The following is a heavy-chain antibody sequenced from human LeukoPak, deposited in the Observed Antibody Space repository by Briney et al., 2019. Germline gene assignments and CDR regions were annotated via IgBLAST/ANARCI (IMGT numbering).Heavy chain of an antibody. Sequence: ASVKVSCKASGGTFSSYAISWVRQAPGQGLEWMGRIIPIFGTANYAQKFQGRVTITTDESTSTAYMELSNLRSEDTAVYYCARVNNYYDSSGYYPLDYWGQGTLVTVSS. CDR2: IIPIFGTA. J-gene: IGHJ4*02. CDR3: ARVNNYYDSSGYYPLDY. D-gene: IGHD3-22*01. CDR1: GGTFSSYA. V-gene: IGHV1-69*05.